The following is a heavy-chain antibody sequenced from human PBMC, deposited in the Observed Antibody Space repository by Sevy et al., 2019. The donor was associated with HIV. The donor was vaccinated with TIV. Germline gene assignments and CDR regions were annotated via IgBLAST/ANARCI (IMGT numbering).Heavy chain of an antibody. CDR2: ISTGTDHI. CDR1: GFTFSAYS. CDR3: VRSRVDAYNVYFDL. J-gene: IGHJ4*02. D-gene: IGHD1-1*01. Sequence: GGSLRLSCTASGFTFSAYSMNWVRQAPGKGLEWLSYISTGTDHIYYADSAKGLFTISRDDAKKSVYLEMKSLRDQDTALYYCVRSRVDAYNVYFDLWGQGTLVTVSS. V-gene: IGHV3-21*05.